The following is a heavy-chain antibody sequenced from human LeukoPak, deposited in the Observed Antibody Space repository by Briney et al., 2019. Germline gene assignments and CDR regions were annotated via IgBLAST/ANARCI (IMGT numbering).Heavy chain of an antibody. Sequence: SVKVSCKASGGTFSSYAISWVRQAPGQGLEWMGGIIPIFGTANYAQKFQGRFTITTDESTSTAYMELSSLRSEDTAVYYCASSHVEYDSSGYYLDYWGQGTLVTVSS. CDR3: ASSHVEYDSSGYYLDY. CDR1: GGTFSSYA. D-gene: IGHD3-22*01. CDR2: IIPIFGTA. J-gene: IGHJ4*02. V-gene: IGHV1-69*05.